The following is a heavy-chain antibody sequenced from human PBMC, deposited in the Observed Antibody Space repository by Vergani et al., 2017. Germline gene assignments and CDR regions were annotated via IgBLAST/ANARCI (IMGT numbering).Heavy chain of an antibody. CDR2: MNPKSGNT. CDR1: GYNFTSFD. J-gene: IGHJ5*02. CDR3: ARGVLDSKYRHNWFGP. Sequence: QEQLVQSGAEVRKSGASVKVSCKASGYNFTSFDINWVRLATGQGLEWMGWMNPKSGNTAYAAKFQGRITMTRDSSTDTAYMEMKSLRSEDTAIYFCARGVLDSKYRHNWFGPWGQGTVVTVSS. D-gene: IGHD3/OR15-3a*01. V-gene: IGHV1-8*01.